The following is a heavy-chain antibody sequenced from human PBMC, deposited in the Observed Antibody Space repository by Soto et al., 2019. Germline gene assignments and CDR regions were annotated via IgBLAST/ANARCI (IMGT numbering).Heavy chain of an antibody. D-gene: IGHD6-19*01. V-gene: IGHV1-18*01. Sequence: ASVKVSCKASGYTLTRFGISWVRQAPGQALEWMGWISAFNGATNYAQTFQDRITMTTDTPTSTAYMELRSLRSDDTAVHYCAGLYSSGWRRSYSDYWGQGSLVTVSS. CDR3: AGLYSSGWRRSYSDY. J-gene: IGHJ4*02. CDR1: GYTLTRFG. CDR2: ISAFNGAT.